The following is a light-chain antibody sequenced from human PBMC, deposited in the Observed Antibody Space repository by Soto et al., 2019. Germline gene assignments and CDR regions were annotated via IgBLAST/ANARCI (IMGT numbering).Light chain of an antibody. CDR1: QTISTN. J-gene: IGKJ4*01. V-gene: IGKV1-39*01. Sequence: DIQMTQSPSSLSAAVGDIVTVTCRVSQTISTNLNWYQQKPGKAPNLLISAPSSLQSGVPSRFSGSGSGTEFTLTISTLQPEDFAAYYCQQSYSDPPTFGGGTKVEI. CDR2: APS. CDR3: QQSYSDPPT.